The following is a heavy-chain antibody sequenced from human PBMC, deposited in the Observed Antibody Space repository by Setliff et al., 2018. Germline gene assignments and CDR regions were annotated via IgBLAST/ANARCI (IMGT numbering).Heavy chain of an antibody. CDR2: INHSGST. CDR1: GGSFSGYY. J-gene: IGHJ4*02. V-gene: IGHV4-34*01. Sequence: SETLSLTCAVYGGSFSGYYWSWIRQPPGKGLEWIGEINHSGSTNYNPSLKSRVTTSVDTSKNQFSLKLSSVTAADTAVYYCARVVPAAMYFDYWGQGTLVTVSS. CDR3: ARVVPAAMYFDY. D-gene: IGHD2-2*01.